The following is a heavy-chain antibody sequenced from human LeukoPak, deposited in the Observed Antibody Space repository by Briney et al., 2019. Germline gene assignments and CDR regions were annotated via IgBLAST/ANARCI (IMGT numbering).Heavy chain of an antibody. CDR3: ARGFSGYDPFDY. V-gene: IGHV3-66*01. J-gene: IGHJ4*02. CDR2: IYSGGTT. D-gene: IGHD5-12*01. CDR1: GFTASGNY. Sequence: HPGGSLRLSCAVSGFTASGNYMSWVRQAPGKGLEWVSVIYSGGTTYYADSVKGRFTISRDNSKNTLYLQMNSLRAEDTAVYYCARGFSGYDPFDYWGQGTLVTVSS.